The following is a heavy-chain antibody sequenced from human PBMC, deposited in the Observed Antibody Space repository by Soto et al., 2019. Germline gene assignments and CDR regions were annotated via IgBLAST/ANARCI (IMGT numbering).Heavy chain of an antibody. Sequence: NPSETLSLTCTVSGGSISSSTYYWDWIRQPPGKGLEWIGAMYYTGNKNYNPSLESRVTMSVDTSKNQFSLKLSSVTPTDTAVYYCARRSSSSLGSLFDPWGAGILVTVYS. V-gene: IGHV4-39*01. J-gene: IGHJ5*02. CDR1: GGSISSSTYY. D-gene: IGHD6-6*01. CDR3: ARRSSSSLGSLFDP. CDR2: MYYTGNK.